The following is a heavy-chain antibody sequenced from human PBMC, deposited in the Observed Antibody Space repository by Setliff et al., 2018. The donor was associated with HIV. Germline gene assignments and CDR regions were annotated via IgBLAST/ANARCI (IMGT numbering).Heavy chain of an antibody. CDR3: AREGSSTWPDQGYFDL. J-gene: IGHJ2*01. Sequence: SETLSLTCTVSGDSITGRWLSWIRQPPGKGLEWTGNIYHNGFANYTPSLTSRLTISVDTSKNQFSLKLSSVTAADTAVYYCAREGSSTWPDQGYFDLWGRGTLVTVSS. D-gene: IGHD6-13*01. CDR1: GDSITGRW. V-gene: IGHV4-59*11. CDR2: IYHNGFA.